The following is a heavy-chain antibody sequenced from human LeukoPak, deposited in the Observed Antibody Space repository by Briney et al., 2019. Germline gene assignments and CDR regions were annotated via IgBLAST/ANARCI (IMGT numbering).Heavy chain of an antibody. CDR2: INHSGST. D-gene: IGHD3-3*01. Sequence: SETLSLTCAVYGGSFSGYYWSWIRQPPGKGLEWIGEINHSGSTNYNPSLKSRVTISVDTSKNQFSLKLSSVTAADTAVYYCAREPLWSGYYTGSFDYWGQGTLVTVSS. CDR3: AREPLWSGYYTGSFDY. J-gene: IGHJ4*02. V-gene: IGHV4-34*01. CDR1: GGSFSGYY.